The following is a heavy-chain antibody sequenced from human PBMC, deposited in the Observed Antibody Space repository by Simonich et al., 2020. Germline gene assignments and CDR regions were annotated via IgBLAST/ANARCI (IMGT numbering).Heavy chain of an antibody. D-gene: IGHD3-16*01. J-gene: IGHJ3*02. V-gene: IGHV4-34*01. Sequence: QVQLQQWGAGLLKPSETLSLTCAVYGGSFSGYYWSWIRQPPGKGLEWIGEINHSRSTNYNPSLKSRVTISVDTSKNQFSLRLSSVTAADTAVYYCARPLGIVWAFDIWGQGTMVTVSS. CDR3: ARPLGIVWAFDI. CDR2: INHSRST. CDR1: GGSFSGYY.